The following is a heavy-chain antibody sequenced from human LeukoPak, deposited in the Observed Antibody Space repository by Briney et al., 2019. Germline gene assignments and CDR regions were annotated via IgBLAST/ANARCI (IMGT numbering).Heavy chain of an antibody. Sequence: SETLSLTCAVYGGSFSGYYWSWIRQPPGKGLEWIGEINHSGSTYYNPSLKSRVTISVDTSKNQFSLKLSSVTAADTAVYYCARAPVFVGGYGMDVWGQGTTVTVSS. D-gene: IGHD3-3*01. CDR1: GGSFSGYY. V-gene: IGHV4-34*09. J-gene: IGHJ6*02. CDR3: ARAPVFVGGYGMDV. CDR2: INHSGST.